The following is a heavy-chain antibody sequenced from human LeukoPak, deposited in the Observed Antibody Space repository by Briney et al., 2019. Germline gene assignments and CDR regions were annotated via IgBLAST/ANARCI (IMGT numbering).Heavy chain of an antibody. Sequence: ASVKVSCKASGYTFTNYGLSWARQAPGQGLEWMGWISTYNGNTNYAQKFQGRVTMTTDTSTSTGYMEMRSLGSDDTAVYYCARGGVSNSWYRTPDYWGQGTLVTVSS. CDR1: GYTFTNYG. CDR3: ARGGVSNSWYRTPDY. D-gene: IGHD6-13*01. CDR2: ISTYNGNT. J-gene: IGHJ4*02. V-gene: IGHV1-18*01.